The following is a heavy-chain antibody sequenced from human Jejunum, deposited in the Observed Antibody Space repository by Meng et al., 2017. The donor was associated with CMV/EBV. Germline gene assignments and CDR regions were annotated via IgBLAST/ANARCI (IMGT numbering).Heavy chain of an antibody. D-gene: IGHD2-21*01. J-gene: IGHJ6*02. CDR3: ARGPEVVFGVFYYYGMDV. CDR1: FSSFG. Sequence: FSSFGMHWVRQGPGKGLEWVTSIRNDGTYTYYGDSVKGRFTISRDNSRNTLYLQMNGLRAEDTAVYYCARGPEVVFGVFYYYGMDVWGQGTPVTVSS. CDR2: IRNDGTYT. V-gene: IGHV3-30*02.